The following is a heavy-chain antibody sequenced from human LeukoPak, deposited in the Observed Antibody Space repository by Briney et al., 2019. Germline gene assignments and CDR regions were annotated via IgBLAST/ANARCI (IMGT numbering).Heavy chain of an antibody. CDR1: GFTVSSNY. D-gene: IGHD3-16*01. CDR2: IYSGGST. Sequence: GGSLRLSCAASGFTVSSNYMSWVRQAPGKGLEWVSVIYSGGSTYYEDSVKGRFTISRDNSKNKLSLQMNRLRAEDTAVYYCARDFHDRFGGYYFECWGQGGLVSVCS. J-gene: IGHJ4*02. V-gene: IGHV3-66*01. CDR3: ARDFHDRFGGYYFEC.